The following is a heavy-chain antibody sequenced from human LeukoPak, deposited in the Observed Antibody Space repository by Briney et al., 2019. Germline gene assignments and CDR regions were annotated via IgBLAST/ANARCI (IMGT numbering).Heavy chain of an antibody. D-gene: IGHD3-10*01. CDR3: ARDLSLLWFGELKGSGDY. V-gene: IGHV1-2*02. J-gene: IGHJ4*02. CDR2: VNPNSGGT. Sequence: GASVKVSCKASGYTFTGYYMHWVRQAPGQGLEWMGWVNPNSGGTNYAQNFQGRVTMTRDTSISTAYMELSRLRSDDTAVYYCARDLSLLWFGELKGSGDYWGQGTLVTVSS. CDR1: GYTFTGYY.